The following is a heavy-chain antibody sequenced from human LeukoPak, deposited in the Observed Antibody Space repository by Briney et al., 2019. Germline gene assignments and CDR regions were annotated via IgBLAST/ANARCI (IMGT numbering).Heavy chain of an antibody. CDR1: GGTFSSYA. D-gene: IGHD3-10*01. V-gene: IGHV1-69*05. J-gene: IGHJ6*03. Sequence: SMKVSCKASGGTFSSYAISWVRQAPGQGLEWMGGIIPIFGTANYAQKFQGRVTITTDESTSTAYMELSSLRSEDTAVYYCARGVLLWFGDYYYYYMDVWGKGTTVTVSS. CDR2: IIPIFGTA. CDR3: ARGVLLWFGDYYYYYMDV.